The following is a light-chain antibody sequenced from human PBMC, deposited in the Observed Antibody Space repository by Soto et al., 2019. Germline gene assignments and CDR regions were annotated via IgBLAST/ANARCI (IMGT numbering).Light chain of an antibody. Sequence: EIVMTQSPSTLSVSPGERATLSCRAGQSVSTNLAWYQQKPGQAPRLLIYDASTRATGIPARFSGSGSGTEFTLTISSLQSEDFAVYYGQQYYDWPITFGQGTRLDSK. CDR3: QQYYDWPIT. CDR2: DAS. CDR1: QSVSTN. V-gene: IGKV3-15*01. J-gene: IGKJ5*01.